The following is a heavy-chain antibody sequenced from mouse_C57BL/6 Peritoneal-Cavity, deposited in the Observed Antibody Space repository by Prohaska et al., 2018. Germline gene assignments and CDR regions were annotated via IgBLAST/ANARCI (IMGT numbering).Heavy chain of an antibody. J-gene: IGHJ2*01. CDR3: ASGSTMVYYFDY. D-gene: IGHD2-1*01. Sequence: DVQLQESGPGLVKPSQSLSLTCSVTGYSITSGYYWHWIRQFPGNKLEWMGYRSYDGSNNYNPALKNRISITRDTSKNQCFLKLNSVTTEDTATYYCASGSTMVYYFDYWGQGTTLTVSS. CDR1: GYSITSGYY. CDR2: RSYDGSN. V-gene: IGHV3-6*01.